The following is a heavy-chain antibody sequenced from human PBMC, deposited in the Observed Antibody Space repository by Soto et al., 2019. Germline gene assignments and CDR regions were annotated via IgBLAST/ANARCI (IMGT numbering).Heavy chain of an antibody. Sequence: HPGGSLRLSCAASGFTFSSYAMSWVRQAQGKGLEWVSAISGSGGSTYYADSVKGRFTISRDNSKNTLYLQMNSLRAEDTAVYYCAKGVLARSENNWFDPWGQGTLVTVSS. CDR2: ISGSGGST. J-gene: IGHJ5*02. D-gene: IGHD3-10*01. V-gene: IGHV3-23*01. CDR1: GFTFSSYA. CDR3: AKGVLARSENNWFDP.